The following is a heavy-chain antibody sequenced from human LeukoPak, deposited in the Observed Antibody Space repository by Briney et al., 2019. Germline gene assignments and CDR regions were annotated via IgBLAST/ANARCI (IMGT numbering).Heavy chain of an antibody. CDR3: ARGNYGSGSYGSWFDP. J-gene: IGHJ5*02. CDR2: IYYSGST. V-gene: IGHV4-31*03. CDR1: GGSISSGGYY. D-gene: IGHD3-10*01. Sequence: TLSLTCTVSGGSISSGGYYWSWIRQHPGKGLEWIGYIYYSGSTYYNPSLKSRVTISVDTSKNQFSLKLSSVTAADTAVYYCARGNYGSGSYGSWFDPWGQGTLVTVSS.